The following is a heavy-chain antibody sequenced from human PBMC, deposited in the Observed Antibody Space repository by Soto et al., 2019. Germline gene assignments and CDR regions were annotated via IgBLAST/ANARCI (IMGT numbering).Heavy chain of an antibody. D-gene: IGHD2-15*01. Sequence: GGSLRLSCAASGFTFSSYAMSWVRQAPGKGLEWVSAISGSGGSTYYADSVKGRFTISRDNSKNTLYLQMNSLRAEDTAVYYCTRTDIVVVVAATGAFDIWGQGTMVTV. CDR1: GFTFSSYA. CDR2: ISGSGGST. J-gene: IGHJ3*02. CDR3: TRTDIVVVVAATGAFDI. V-gene: IGHV3-23*01.